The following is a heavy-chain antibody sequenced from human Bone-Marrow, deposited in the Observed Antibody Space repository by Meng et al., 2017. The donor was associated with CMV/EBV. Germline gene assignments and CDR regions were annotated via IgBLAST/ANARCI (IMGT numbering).Heavy chain of an antibody. D-gene: IGHD6-13*01. J-gene: IGHJ4*02. CDR2: IYSGGST. Sequence: GGSLRLSCVASGFTVSSNYMSWVRQAPGKGLEWVSVIYSGGSTYYADSVKGRFTISRDNSKNTLYLQMNSLRAEDTDVYYCAKDQVAAAGYYFDYWGQGTLVTVSS. CDR3: AKDQVAAAGYYFDY. V-gene: IGHV3-53*05. CDR1: GFTVSSNY.